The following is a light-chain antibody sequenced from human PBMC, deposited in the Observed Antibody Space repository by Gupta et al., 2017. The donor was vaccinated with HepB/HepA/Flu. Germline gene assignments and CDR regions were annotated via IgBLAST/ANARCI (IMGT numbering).Light chain of an antibody. V-gene: IGLV2-14*03. CDR2: DVS. CDR1: SCDVGGYNP. Sequence: QSGLTQPASVSGSPGQSITISCTGTSCDVGGYNPVSWYQQYPGRAPKLLIYDVSNRPSGVSNRFSGSKTGNSASLTISGLQAEDEAVYYCTSFRSGSTLVIFGGGTELTVL. CDR3: TSFRSGSTLVI. J-gene: IGLJ2*01.